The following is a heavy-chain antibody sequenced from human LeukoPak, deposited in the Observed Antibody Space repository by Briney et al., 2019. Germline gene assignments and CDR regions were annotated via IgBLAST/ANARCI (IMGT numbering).Heavy chain of an antibody. V-gene: IGHV4-31*03. J-gene: IGHJ4*02. CDR2: IYYSGST. CDR3: ARIERVMATIEPFIDY. Sequence: SRTLSLTCTVSGGSISSGGYYWSWIRQHPGKGLEWIGYIYYSGSTYYNPSLKSRVTISVDTSKNQFSLKLSSVTAADTAVYYCARIERVMATIEPFIDYWGQGTLVTVSS. D-gene: IGHD5-24*01. CDR1: GGSISSGGYY.